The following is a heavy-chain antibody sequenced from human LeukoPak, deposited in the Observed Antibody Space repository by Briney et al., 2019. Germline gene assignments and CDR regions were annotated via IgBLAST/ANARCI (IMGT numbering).Heavy chain of an antibody. CDR1: GGTFSSYA. D-gene: IGHD1-14*01. J-gene: IGHJ6*03. Sequence: ASVKVSCKASGGTFSSYAISWVRQAPGQGLEWMGGIIPIFGTANYAQKFQGRVTITADESTSTAYMELSSLRSGDTAVYYCARDLVDYRMGNYYYYMDVWGKGTTVTVSS. V-gene: IGHV1-69*13. CDR3: ARDLVDYRMGNYYYYMDV. CDR2: IIPIFGTA.